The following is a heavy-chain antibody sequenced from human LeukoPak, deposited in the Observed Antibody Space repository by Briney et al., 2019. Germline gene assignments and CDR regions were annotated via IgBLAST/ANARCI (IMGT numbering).Heavy chain of an antibody. V-gene: IGHV4-4*02. CDR1: GGSISSSNW. CDR2: IYHSGST. CDR3: ARLFTIFGVVLSKFDP. J-gene: IGHJ5*02. D-gene: IGHD3-3*01. Sequence: PSETLSLTCAVSGGSISSSNWWSWVRQPPGKGLEWIGEIYHSGSTNYNPSLKSRVTISVDTSKNQFSLKLSSVTAADTAVYYCARLFTIFGVVLSKFDPWGQGTLVTVSS.